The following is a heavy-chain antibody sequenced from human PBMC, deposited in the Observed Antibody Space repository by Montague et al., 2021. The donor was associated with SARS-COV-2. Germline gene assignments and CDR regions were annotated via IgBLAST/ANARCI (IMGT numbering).Heavy chain of an antibody. CDR1: GGSFRGYF. CDR3: ARYEGYYDILTGYSTPYYYYGMDV. J-gene: IGHJ6*02. Sequence: SETLSLTCAVQGGSFRGYFWSWIRQSPGKGLEWIGEINHSGSTNYNPSLKSRVTISADTSQNQFSLKVSSVTASDTAVYYCARYEGYYDILTGYSTPYYYYGMDVWGQGTTVTVSS. V-gene: IGHV4-34*01. D-gene: IGHD3-9*01. CDR2: INHSGST.